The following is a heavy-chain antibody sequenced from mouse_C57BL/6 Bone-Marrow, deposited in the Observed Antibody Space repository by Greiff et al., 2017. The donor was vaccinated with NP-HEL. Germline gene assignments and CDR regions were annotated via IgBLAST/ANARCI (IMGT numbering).Heavy chain of an antibody. CDR3: ARPYDYDGEVWFAY. V-gene: IGHV5-2*01. D-gene: IGHD2-4*01. CDR1: EYEFPSHD. J-gene: IGHJ3*01. CDR2: INSDGGST. Sequence: EVNVVESGGGLVQPGESLKLSCESNEYEFPSHDMSWVRKTPEKRLELVAAINSDGGSTYYPDTMERRFIISRDNTKKTLYLQMSSLRSEDTALYYCARPYDYDGEVWFAYWGQGTLVTVSA.